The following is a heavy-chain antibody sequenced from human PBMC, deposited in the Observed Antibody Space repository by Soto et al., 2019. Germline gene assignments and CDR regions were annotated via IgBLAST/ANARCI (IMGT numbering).Heavy chain of an antibody. CDR2: ISSSSSYI. J-gene: IGHJ4*02. V-gene: IGHV3-21*01. D-gene: IGHD3-22*01. CDR3: ARDCYDSSGYLALFDY. Sequence: EVQLVESGGGLVKPGGSLRLSCAASGFTFSSYSMNWVRQAPGKGLEWVSSISSSSSYIYYADSVKGRFTISRDNAKNSLYLQMNSLRAEDTAVYYCARDCYDSSGYLALFDYWGQGPRVTVSS. CDR1: GFTFSSYS.